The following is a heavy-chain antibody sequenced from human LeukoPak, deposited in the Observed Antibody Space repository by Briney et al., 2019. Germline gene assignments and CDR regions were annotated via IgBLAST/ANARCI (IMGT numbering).Heavy chain of an antibody. CDR3: ANTYGSWGNFDT. Sequence: GGSLRLSCAASGFTFSSYWMLWVRQAPGTGLVWVSVINSDGSTTRYADSVRGRFTISRDNAKNTLYLQMNSLRAEDTAVYYCANTYGSWGNFDTWGQGTLVTVSS. J-gene: IGHJ4*02. D-gene: IGHD3-10*01. CDR2: INSDGSTT. V-gene: IGHV3-74*01. CDR1: GFTFSSYW.